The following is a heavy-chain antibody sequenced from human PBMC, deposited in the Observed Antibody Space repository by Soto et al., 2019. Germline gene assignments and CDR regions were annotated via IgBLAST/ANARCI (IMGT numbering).Heavy chain of an antibody. Sequence: GGSLRLSCAASGFTFSNAWMNWVRQAPGKGLEWVGRIKSKTDGGTTDYAAPVKGRFTISRDDSKNTLYLQMNSLKTEDTAVYYCTTEYYGDYHLHYYYCGMDVWGRGTTGTVSS. D-gene: IGHD4-17*01. J-gene: IGHJ6*02. V-gene: IGHV3-15*07. CDR3: TTEYYGDYHLHYYYCGMDV. CDR2: IKSKTDGGTT. CDR1: GFTFSNAW.